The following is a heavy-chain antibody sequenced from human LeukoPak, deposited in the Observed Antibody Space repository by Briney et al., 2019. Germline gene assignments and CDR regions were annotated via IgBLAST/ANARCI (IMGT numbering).Heavy chain of an antibody. Sequence: PGGSLRLSCAASGFTFISYAMSWVRQAPGKGLEWVSTITGSGGSTSYADSVKGRFTISRDNSKNTLYLQMNSLRAEDTALYYCARLGDYSNAHWFDPWGQGTLVTVSS. CDR3: ARLGDYSNAHWFDP. J-gene: IGHJ5*02. D-gene: IGHD4-11*01. V-gene: IGHV3-23*01. CDR2: ITGSGGST. CDR1: GFTFISYA.